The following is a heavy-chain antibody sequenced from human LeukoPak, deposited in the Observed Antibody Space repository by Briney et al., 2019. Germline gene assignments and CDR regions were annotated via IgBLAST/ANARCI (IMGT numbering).Heavy chain of an antibody. Sequence: PSETLSLTCTVSGYSITSGYYWGWIRQPPGKGLEWIGSIYHSGTTYYNPSLKGRVTISVDRSKNQFSLKLSSVTAADTAVYYCARRLGYDSFDYWGQGTLVTVSS. J-gene: IGHJ4*02. V-gene: IGHV4-38-2*02. CDR3: ARRLGYDSFDY. CDR1: GYSITSGYY. CDR2: IYHSGTT. D-gene: IGHD3-3*01.